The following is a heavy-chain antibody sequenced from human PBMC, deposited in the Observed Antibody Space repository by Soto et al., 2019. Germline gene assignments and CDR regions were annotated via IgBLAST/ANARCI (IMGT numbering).Heavy chain of an antibody. CDR2: INHSGST. D-gene: IGHD4-17*01. J-gene: IGHJ5*02. CDR1: GGSISSGGYS. Sequence: PSETLSLTCAVSGGSISSGGYSWSWIRQPPGKGLEWIGYINHSGSTNYNPSLKSRVTISVDTSKNQFSLKLSSVTAADTAVYYCARGFDYGDYAWFDPWVQGTLVTVSS. V-gene: IGHV4-30-2*01. CDR3: ARGFDYGDYAWFDP.